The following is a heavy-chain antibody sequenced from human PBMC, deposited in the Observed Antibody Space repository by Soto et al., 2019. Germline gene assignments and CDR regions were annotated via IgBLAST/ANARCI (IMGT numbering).Heavy chain of an antibody. CDR2: ISSSGNS. J-gene: IGHJ5*02. Sequence: TLCLTCPVSGDSISSAAHYWSWIRQHPGKGLEWIGYISSSGNSYYNPSLKSRVFMSVDRSKNLFSLKLRSVTAADTAIYYCGGRLTYYYNALDAWGQGTQVTVYS. CDR1: GDSISSAAHY. D-gene: IGHD3-22*01. CDR3: GGRLTYYYNALDA. V-gene: IGHV4-31*03.